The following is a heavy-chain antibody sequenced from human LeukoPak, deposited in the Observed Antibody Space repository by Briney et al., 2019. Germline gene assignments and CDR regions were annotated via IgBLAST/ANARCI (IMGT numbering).Heavy chain of an antibody. CDR2: ISGSGGST. J-gene: IGHJ4*02. Sequence: GGSLRLSCAASGFTFSSYAMSWVRQAPGKGLEWVSAISGSGGSTYYADSVKGRFTISRDNSKNTLYLQMNSLRAEDTAVYYCAKGPAYCSGGSCYSSPLNYWGQGTLVTVSS. V-gene: IGHV3-23*01. D-gene: IGHD2-15*01. CDR3: AKGPAYCSGGSCYSSPLNY. CDR1: GFTFSSYA.